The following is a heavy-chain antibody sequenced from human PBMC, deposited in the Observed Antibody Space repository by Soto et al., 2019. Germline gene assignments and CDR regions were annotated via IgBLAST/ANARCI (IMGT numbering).Heavy chain of an antibody. CDR1: GGSISSYY. CDR3: ARDDSGYDSDYYYYMDV. D-gene: IGHD5-12*01. J-gene: IGHJ6*03. CDR2: IYYSGST. Sequence: SETLSLTCTVSGGSISSYYWSWIRQPPGKGLEWIGYIYYSGSTNYNPSLKSRVTISVDTSKNQFSLKLSSVTAADTAVYYCARDDSGYDSDYYYYMDVWGKGTTVTVSS. V-gene: IGHV4-59*01.